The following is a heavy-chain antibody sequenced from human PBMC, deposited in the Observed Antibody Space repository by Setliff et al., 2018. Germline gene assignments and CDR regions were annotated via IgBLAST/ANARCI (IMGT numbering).Heavy chain of an antibody. D-gene: IGHD2-2*01. V-gene: IGHV1-69*04. CDR2: MCPSDGSI. CDR1: GGTFSSYA. CDR3: ARAQKSRYCSSTSCYFSLDP. Sequence: ASVKVSCKASGGTFSSYAISWVRQAPGQGLEWMGRMCPSDGSISYAEKFQGRVTMTRDTSTSTAYMELSSLRSEDTAVYYCARAQKSRYCSSTSCYFSLDPWGQGTLVTVSS. J-gene: IGHJ5*02.